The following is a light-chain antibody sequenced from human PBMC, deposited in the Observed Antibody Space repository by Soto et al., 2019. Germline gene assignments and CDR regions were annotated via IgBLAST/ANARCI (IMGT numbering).Light chain of an antibody. Sequence: AIRMTQSPSSLSASAGDRVTITCRASQDISTYLAWYQQKPGKAPNLLIFGASTLQSGGTSRFSGSGAGTDFTITISSLQSEDSATYYCQQYYKLRTFGQGTKVEVK. V-gene: IGKV1-8*01. CDR3: QQYYKLRT. CDR2: GAS. J-gene: IGKJ1*01. CDR1: QDISTY.